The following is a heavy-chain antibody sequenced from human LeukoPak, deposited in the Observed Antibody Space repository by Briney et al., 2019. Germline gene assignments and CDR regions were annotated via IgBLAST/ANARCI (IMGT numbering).Heavy chain of an antibody. CDR1: GYTFTNYY. J-gene: IGHJ4*02. CDR3: VTEMATDTYFDY. Sequence: ASVKVSCKASGYTFTNYYIHWVRQAPGQGLEWMGWISAYNGNTNYAQKFQGRVTMTEDTSTDTAYMELSSLRSEDTAVYYCVTEMATDTYFDYWGQGTLVTVSS. D-gene: IGHD5-24*01. CDR2: ISAYNGNT. V-gene: IGHV1-18*04.